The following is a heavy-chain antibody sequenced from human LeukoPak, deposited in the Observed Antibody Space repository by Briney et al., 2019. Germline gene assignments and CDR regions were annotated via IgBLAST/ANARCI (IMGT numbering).Heavy chain of an antibody. CDR1: GFTFSNYG. V-gene: IGHV3-30*18. CDR2: ISYDGSNK. J-gene: IGHJ4*02. Sequence: GGSLRLSCAASGFTFSNYGMHWVRQAPGKGLEWAAVISYDGSNKYYADSVKGRFTISRDNSKNTVYLQMNSLRAEDTAVYYCAKDRVQWFGESNHFDYWGQGTLVTVSS. CDR3: AKDRVQWFGESNHFDY. D-gene: IGHD3-10*01.